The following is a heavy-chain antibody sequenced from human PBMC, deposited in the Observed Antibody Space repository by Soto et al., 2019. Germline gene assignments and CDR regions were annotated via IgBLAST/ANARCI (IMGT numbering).Heavy chain of an antibody. J-gene: IGHJ4*02. CDR2: ISGSGGST. V-gene: IGHV3-23*01. D-gene: IGHD3-9*01. Sequence: GGSLRLSCAASGFTFSSYAMSWVRQAPGKGLEWVSAISGSGGSTYYADSVKGRFTISRDNSKNSLYLQMNSLRAEDTAVYYCARDEVDILTGFDYWGQGXLVTVSS. CDR3: ARDEVDILTGFDY. CDR1: GFTFSSYA.